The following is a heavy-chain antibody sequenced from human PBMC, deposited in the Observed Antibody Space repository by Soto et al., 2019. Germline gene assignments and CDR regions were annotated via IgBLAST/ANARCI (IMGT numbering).Heavy chain of an antibody. Sequence: QVQLQESGPGLVKPSETLSLTCTVSGGSISSYYWIWIRQPPGKGLEWIGYIYYSGSTNYNPSLKSRVTISVDTSENQFSLKLSSVTAADTAVYYCARKEIAAAGAFDYWGHGTLVTVSS. CDR1: GGSISSYY. D-gene: IGHD6-13*01. CDR2: IYYSGST. V-gene: IGHV4-59*01. CDR3: ARKEIAAAGAFDY. J-gene: IGHJ4*01.